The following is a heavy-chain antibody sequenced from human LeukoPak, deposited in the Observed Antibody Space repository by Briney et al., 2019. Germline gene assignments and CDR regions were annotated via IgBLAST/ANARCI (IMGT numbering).Heavy chain of an antibody. CDR1: GFIFSSYE. CDR3: ARVYYYYGMDV. CDR2: ISTTGRSI. J-gene: IGHJ6*02. V-gene: IGHV3-48*03. Sequence: GGSLRLSCAASGFIFSSYEMNWVRQAPGKGLEWVAYISTTGRSIYHADSVKGRFTISRDNAKNSLYLQMNSLRAEDTAVYYCARVYYYYGMDVWGQGTTVTVSS.